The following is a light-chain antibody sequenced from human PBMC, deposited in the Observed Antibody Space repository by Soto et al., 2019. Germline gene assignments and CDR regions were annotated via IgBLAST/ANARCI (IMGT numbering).Light chain of an antibody. Sequence: EIVMTQSPGTLSLSPGERATLSCTASQRVSSSDLAWYQQKPGHAPRLLIYGASSRATGIPDRFSGSGSGTDFTLTISRLEPEDFAVYYCQQYGSSPPYTFGQGTKLEIK. CDR3: QQYGSSPPYT. J-gene: IGKJ2*01. V-gene: IGKV3-20*01. CDR2: GAS. CDR1: QRVSSSD.